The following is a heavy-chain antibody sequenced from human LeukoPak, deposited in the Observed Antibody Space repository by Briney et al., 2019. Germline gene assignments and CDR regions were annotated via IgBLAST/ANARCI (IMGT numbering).Heavy chain of an antibody. V-gene: IGHV1-2*02. CDR3: ARGAPRVVTAREYYYYYMDV. CDR1: GYTFTGDY. Sequence: ASVKVSCKASGYTFTGDYMHWVRQAPGQGLEWMGWINPNSGGTNYAQKFQGRVTMTRDTSISTAYMELSRLRSDDTAVYYCARGAPRVVTAREYYYYYMDVWGKGTTVTVSS. J-gene: IGHJ6*03. CDR2: INPNSGGT. D-gene: IGHD2-21*02.